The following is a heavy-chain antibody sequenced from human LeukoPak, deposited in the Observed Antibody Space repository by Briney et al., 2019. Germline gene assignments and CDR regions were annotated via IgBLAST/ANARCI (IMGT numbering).Heavy chain of an antibody. Sequence: GGSLRLSCAASGFTFSSYGMHWVRQAPGKGLEWVAFIRYDGSNKYYADSVKGRFTISRDTSKNTLHLQMNSLRAEDTAVYYCARSKSYDSSGYYFDYWGQGTLVTVSS. CDR3: ARSKSYDSSGYYFDY. CDR2: IRYDGSNK. CDR1: GFTFSSYG. J-gene: IGHJ4*02. V-gene: IGHV3-30*02. D-gene: IGHD3-22*01.